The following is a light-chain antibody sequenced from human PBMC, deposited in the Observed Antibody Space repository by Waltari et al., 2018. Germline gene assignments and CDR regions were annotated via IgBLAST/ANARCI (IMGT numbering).Light chain of an antibody. CDR2: EVT. CDR3: CSHAGSSIYV. CDR1: SSDVGSYNL. Sequence: QSALTQPASVSGSPGQSITIPCTGTSSDVGSYNLVSWYQQHPGKAPKLMIYEVTERPSGVSNRCSGSKSDNTASLTISGLQAEDEADYYCCSHAGSSIYVFGTGTKVTIL. V-gene: IGLV2-23*02. J-gene: IGLJ1*01.